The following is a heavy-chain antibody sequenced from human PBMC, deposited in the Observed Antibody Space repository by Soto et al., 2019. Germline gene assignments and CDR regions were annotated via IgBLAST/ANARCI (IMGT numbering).Heavy chain of an antibody. D-gene: IGHD2-15*01. Sequence: SETLSLTCTVSGGSISSYYWSWIRQPPGKGLEWIGYIYYSGSTNYNPSLKSRVTISVDTSKNQFSLKLSSVTAADTAVYYCAGGRCSGGSCYSPRYYYGMDVWGQGTTVTVSS. CDR1: GGSISSYY. V-gene: IGHV4-59*01. CDR3: AGGRCSGGSCYSPRYYYGMDV. J-gene: IGHJ6*02. CDR2: IYYSGST.